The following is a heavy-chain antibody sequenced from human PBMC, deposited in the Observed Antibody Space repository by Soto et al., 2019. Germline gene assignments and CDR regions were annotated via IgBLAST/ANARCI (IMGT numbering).Heavy chain of an antibody. Sequence: QVQLVQSGAEVKKPGASVKVSCKASGYTFTSYAMHWVRPAPGQRLEWMGWINAGNGNTKYSQKFQGRVTITRDTSASTADMELSSLRSEDTAVYYCARVRGWYYFDYWGQGTLVTVSS. CDR1: GYTFTSYA. CDR2: INAGNGNT. J-gene: IGHJ4*02. V-gene: IGHV1-3*01. CDR3: ARVRGWYYFDY. D-gene: IGHD6-19*01.